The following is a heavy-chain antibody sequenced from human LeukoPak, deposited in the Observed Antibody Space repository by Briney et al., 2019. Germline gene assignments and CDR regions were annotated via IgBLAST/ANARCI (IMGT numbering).Heavy chain of an antibody. J-gene: IGHJ4*02. CDR1: GFTFSSYW. Sequence: GGSLRLSCAASGFTFSSYWMSWVRQAPGKGLEWVANIKQDGSEKYYVDSVKGRFTISRDNAKNSLYLQMNSLRAEDTAVYYCARVRFLEWLLYPLAFDYWGQGTLVTVSS. CDR2: IKQDGSEK. CDR3: ARVRFLEWLLYPLAFDY. D-gene: IGHD3-3*01. V-gene: IGHV3-7*04.